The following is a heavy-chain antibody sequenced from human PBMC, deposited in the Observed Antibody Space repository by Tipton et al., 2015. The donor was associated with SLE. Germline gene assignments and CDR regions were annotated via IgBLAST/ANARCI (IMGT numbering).Heavy chain of an antibody. CDR2: IYYSGST. Sequence: TLSLTCTVSGGSISSNYWSWIRQPPGKGLEWIGYIYYSGSTNYNPSLKSRVTISVDTSKNQFSLKLSSVTTADTAGYYCARDPLGGVEDYWSQGTLVTVSS. J-gene: IGHJ4*02. CDR1: GGSISSNY. D-gene: IGHD2-15*01. V-gene: IGHV4-59*01. CDR3: ARDPLGGVEDY.